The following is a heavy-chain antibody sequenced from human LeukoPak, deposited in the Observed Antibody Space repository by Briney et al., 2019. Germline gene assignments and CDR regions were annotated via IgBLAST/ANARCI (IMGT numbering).Heavy chain of an antibody. D-gene: IGHD3-22*01. CDR3: ASTSTYYYDSSGYYPLGI. Sequence: PSETLSLTCTVSGGSISSSSYYWAWLRQPPGKGLEWIGSIYYSGSTYYNPSLKSRVTISVDTSKNQFSLKLSSVTAADTAVYCCASTSTYYYDSSGYYPLGIWGQGTMVTVSS. CDR2: IYYSGST. J-gene: IGHJ3*02. V-gene: IGHV4-39*01. CDR1: GGSISSSSYY.